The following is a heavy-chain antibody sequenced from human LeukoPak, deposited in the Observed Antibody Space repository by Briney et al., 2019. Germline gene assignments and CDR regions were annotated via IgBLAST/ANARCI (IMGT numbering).Heavy chain of an antibody. CDR1: GGSISSYY. J-gene: IGHJ4*02. Sequence: PSETLSLTCTVSGGSISSYYWSWIRQPPGKGLEWIGYIYYSGSTNYNPSLKSRVTISVDTSKNQFSLKLSSVTAADTAVYYCARAGSGSKRTFDYWGQGTLVTVSS. CDR3: ARAGSGSKRTFDY. CDR2: IYYSGST. V-gene: IGHV4-59*01. D-gene: IGHD1-26*01.